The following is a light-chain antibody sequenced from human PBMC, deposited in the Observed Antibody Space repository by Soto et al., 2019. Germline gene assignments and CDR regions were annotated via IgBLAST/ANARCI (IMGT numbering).Light chain of an antibody. V-gene: IGKV3-20*01. CDR2: GAS. CDR3: QQYGSSGT. CDR1: QSVSSSY. J-gene: IGKJ1*01. Sequence: IVLTQSPATLSLSPGERATLSCRASQSVSSSYLAWYQQKPGQAPRFLIYGASNRATGIPDRFSGSGSGTDFTLTISRLEPEDFAVYYCQQYGSSGTFGQGTKVDIK.